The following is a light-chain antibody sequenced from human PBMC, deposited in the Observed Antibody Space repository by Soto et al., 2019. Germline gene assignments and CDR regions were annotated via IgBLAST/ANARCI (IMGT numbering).Light chain of an antibody. CDR3: QQDNDYSWT. V-gene: IGKV1-5*03. CDR1: QSISAW. CDR2: KAS. J-gene: IGKJ1*01. Sequence: IHKKQYPSTLSTSVGDRVGISCRASQSISAWLAWYQQKPGKAPRLLIYKASTLEIGVPSRFSGSGSGTEFTLTISSLQPDDVAIYYCQQDNDYSWTFGQGTKVDNK.